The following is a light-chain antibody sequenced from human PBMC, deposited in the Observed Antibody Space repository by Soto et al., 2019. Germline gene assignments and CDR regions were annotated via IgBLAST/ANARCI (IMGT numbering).Light chain of an antibody. Sequence: IQMTQSPSSLSASVGDRITITCQASQGISNYLNWYQHKPGGAPKLLIYGASTLETGVPSRFSGSGSGTDFTLTISRLEPEDFATYYCQQYDNLPLTFGGGTKVEIK. CDR1: QGISNY. V-gene: IGKV1-33*01. CDR2: GAS. J-gene: IGKJ4*01. CDR3: QQYDNLPLT.